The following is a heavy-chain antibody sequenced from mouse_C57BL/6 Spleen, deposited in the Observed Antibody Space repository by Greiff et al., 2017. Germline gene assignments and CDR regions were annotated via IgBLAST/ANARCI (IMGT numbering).Heavy chain of an antibody. CDR2: IYPGDGDT. V-gene: IGHV1-82*01. CDR3: ARTRGPLDY. J-gene: IGHJ2*01. Sequence: VQLKESGPELVKPGASVKISCKASGYAFSSSWMNWVKQRPGQGLEWIGRIYPGDGDTNYNGKFKGKATLTADTSSSTAYLQLRSLTTEDSAVDFYARTRGPLDYWGQGTTLTVSS. D-gene: IGHD3-3*01. CDR1: GYAFSSSW.